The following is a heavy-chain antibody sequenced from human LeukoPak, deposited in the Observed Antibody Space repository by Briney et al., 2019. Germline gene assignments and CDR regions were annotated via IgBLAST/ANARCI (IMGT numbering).Heavy chain of an antibody. J-gene: IGHJ3*02. Sequence: PSETLSLTCTVSGYSISSGYYWGWIRQPPGKGLEWIGSIYHSGSTYYNPSLKSRVTISVDTSKNQFSLKLSSVTAADTAVYYCAREGLGIRAFDIWGQGTMVTFSS. CDR3: AREGLGIRAFDI. D-gene: IGHD3-16*01. CDR2: IYHSGST. CDR1: GYSISSGYY. V-gene: IGHV4-38-2*02.